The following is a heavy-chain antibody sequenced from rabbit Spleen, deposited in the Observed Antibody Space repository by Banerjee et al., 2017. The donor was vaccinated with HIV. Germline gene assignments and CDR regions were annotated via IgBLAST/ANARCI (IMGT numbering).Heavy chain of an antibody. V-gene: IGHV1S45*01. Sequence: QEQLVESGGGLVQPGGSLKLSCTASGFSFSNKAVMCWVRQAPGKGLEWIACINAITGKAVYASWAKGRFTFSKTSSTTVTLQMPRRTAADPATSFCGRDLDGVIGRKFGWGGPGPFVTV. J-gene: IGHJ6*01. CDR2: INAITGKA. CDR3: GRDLDGVIGRKFGW. D-gene: IGHD4-1*01. CDR1: GFSFSNKAV.